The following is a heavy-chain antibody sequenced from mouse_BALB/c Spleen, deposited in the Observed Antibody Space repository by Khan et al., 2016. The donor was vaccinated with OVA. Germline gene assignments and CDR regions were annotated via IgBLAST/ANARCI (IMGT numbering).Heavy chain of an antibody. CDR3: AKNQAGYGMDY. V-gene: IGHV2-5*01. CDR2: IWRGGST. J-gene: IGHJ4*01. Sequence: QVQLKQSGPGLVQPSQSLSITCTVSGFSLSNYGVHWIRQSPGKGLEWLGVIWRGGSTDYNAAFMSRLYITKDNSKSQVFFKMNSLQADDTAIYYCAKNQAGYGMDYWGQGTSVTVSS. CDR1: GFSLSNYG.